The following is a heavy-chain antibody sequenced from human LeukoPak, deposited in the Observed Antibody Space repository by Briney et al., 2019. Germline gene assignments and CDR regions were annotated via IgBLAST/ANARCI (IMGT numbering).Heavy chain of an antibody. Sequence: KASQTLSLTCTVSGGSISSGGYYWSWIRQHPGKGLEWIGYIYYSGSTYYNPSLKSRVTISVGTSKNQFSLKLSSVTAADTAVYYCARGGPRYGHPFDYWGQGTLVTVSS. CDR2: IYYSGST. J-gene: IGHJ4*02. V-gene: IGHV4-31*03. CDR1: GGSISSGGYY. D-gene: IGHD5-18*01. CDR3: ARGGPRYGHPFDY.